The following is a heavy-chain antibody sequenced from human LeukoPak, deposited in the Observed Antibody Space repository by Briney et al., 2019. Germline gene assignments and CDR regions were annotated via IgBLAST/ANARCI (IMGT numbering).Heavy chain of an antibody. CDR3: ARPGGAY. CDR2: ISSSSSTI. J-gene: IGHJ4*02. V-gene: IGHV3-48*01. CDR1: GFTFSSYS. Sequence: PGGSLRLSCAASGFTFSSYSMNWVRQAPGKGLEWVSYISSSSSTIYYADSVKGRFTISRDNSKNTLYLQMNSLRAEDTAVYYCARPGGAYWGQGTLVTVSS. D-gene: IGHD3-10*01.